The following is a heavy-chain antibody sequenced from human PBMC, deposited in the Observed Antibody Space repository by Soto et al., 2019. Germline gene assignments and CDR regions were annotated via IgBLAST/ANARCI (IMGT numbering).Heavy chain of an antibody. Sequence: QLQLQESGPGLVQPSETLSLICTVSGGSVSSSSNYWGWVRQPPGKGLEWITTIHYRGSTYYNPSLQSRATIALDTSKNQFSLRLTSVTAADTAIYYCAKHVETATIDAFDIWGQGTMVTVSS. J-gene: IGHJ3*02. CDR2: IHYRGST. V-gene: IGHV4-39*01. CDR3: AKHVETATIDAFDI. CDR1: GGSVSSSSNY.